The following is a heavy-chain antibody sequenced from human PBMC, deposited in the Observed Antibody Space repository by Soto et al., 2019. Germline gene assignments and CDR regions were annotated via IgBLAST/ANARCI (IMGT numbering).Heavy chain of an antibody. V-gene: IGHV3-23*01. CDR1: GCTFRSYA. CDR2: IGTSGTPT. Sequence: DVQLLESGGDLVQPGGSLRLSCIASGCTFRSYAMAWVRQAPGEDLEWVSAIGTSGTPTLYADSVKSRFSISRDDSRNTVSLQMNSLGVEDTATYYCTRILWSSRRDALDIWGQGTTVTVSS. D-gene: IGHD2-21*01. J-gene: IGHJ6*02. CDR3: TRILWSSRRDALDI.